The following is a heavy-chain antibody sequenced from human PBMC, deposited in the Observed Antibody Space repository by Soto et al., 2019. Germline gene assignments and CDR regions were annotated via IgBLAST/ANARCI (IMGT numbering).Heavy chain of an antibody. V-gene: IGHV3-74*01. Sequence: GGSLRLSCAASGFNFGNNWMHWVRQAPGKGLEWVSRMNSDGRTTNYADSAKDRFTVSRDNAKNTLYLQMNSLRAEDTAVYYCATAEVDYWGPGTLVTVSS. CDR2: MNSDGRTT. CDR3: ATAEVDY. CDR1: GFNFGNNW. J-gene: IGHJ4*02.